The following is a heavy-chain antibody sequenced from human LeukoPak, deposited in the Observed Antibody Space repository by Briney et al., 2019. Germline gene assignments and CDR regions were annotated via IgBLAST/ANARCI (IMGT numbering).Heavy chain of an antibody. CDR1: GFTFSSYS. V-gene: IGHV3-48*01. CDR3: AREVSQYSNYVGSFDY. Sequence: PGGSLRLSCAASGFTFSSYSMNWVRQAPGKGLEWVSYISSSSSTIYYADSVKGRFTISRDNAKNSLYLQMNSLRAEDTAVYYCAREVSQYSNYVGSFDYWGQGTLVTVSA. D-gene: IGHD4-11*01. J-gene: IGHJ4*02. CDR2: ISSSSSTI.